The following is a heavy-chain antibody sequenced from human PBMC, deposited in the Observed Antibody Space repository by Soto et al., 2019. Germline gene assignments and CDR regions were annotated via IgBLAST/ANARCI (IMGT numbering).Heavy chain of an antibody. Sequence: SETLSLTCTVSGGSLNNYYWSWIRQPPGKGLEWIGYIYYSGSSNYNPSLKSRATTSIDTSKNQFSLKVSSVTAADTAVYYCARHCSTTSCIQEEHHYYYYMDVWGKGTTVTVSS. D-gene: IGHD2-2*01. CDR3: ARHCSTTSCIQEEHHYYYYMDV. J-gene: IGHJ6*03. CDR2: IYYSGSS. CDR1: GGSLNNYY. V-gene: IGHV4-59*08.